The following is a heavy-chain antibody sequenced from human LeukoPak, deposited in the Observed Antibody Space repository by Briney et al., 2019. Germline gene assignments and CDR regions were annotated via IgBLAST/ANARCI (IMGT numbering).Heavy chain of an antibody. CDR1: GYSFTGYY. CDR2: INPNSGGT. Sequence: ASVKVSCKTSGYSFTGYYLHWVRQAPGQGLEWMGWINPNSGGTNFAQKFQDRVSMTRDTSISTAYMQVSRLRSDDTAVYYCARSPHILTGENFDYWGQGTLLTVSS. CDR3: ARSPHILTGENFDY. V-gene: IGHV1-2*02. D-gene: IGHD3-9*01. J-gene: IGHJ4*02.